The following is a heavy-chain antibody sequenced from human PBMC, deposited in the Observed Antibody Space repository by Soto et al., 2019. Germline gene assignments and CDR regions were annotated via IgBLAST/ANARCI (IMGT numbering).Heavy chain of an antibody. Sequence: EAFCLTWTVSGGFISSCYWSWSRQPPGKGLEWIGYIYYSGSTNYNPSLKSRVTISVDTSKNQFSLKLSSVTAADTAVYYCARAGRFGELPLYYFDYWGQGSLVTVS. CDR3: ARAGRFGELPLYYFDY. D-gene: IGHD3-10*01. CDR1: GGFISSCY. J-gene: IGHJ4*02. CDR2: IYYSGST. V-gene: IGHV4-59*01.